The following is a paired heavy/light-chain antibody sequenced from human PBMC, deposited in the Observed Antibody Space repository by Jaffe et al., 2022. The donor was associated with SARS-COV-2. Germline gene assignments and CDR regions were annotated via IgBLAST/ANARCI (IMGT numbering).Heavy chain of an antibody. CDR3: VRERVAELNCDRTSCLDY. D-gene: IGHD2-2*01. CDR1: RFTFSNCW. J-gene: IGHJ4*02. V-gene: IGHV3-7*01. Sequence: EVQLVESGGGLVQPGGSLRLSCAASRFTFSNCWMSWVRQAPGKGLEWVANIKQDGSEKYYVDSVKGRFTISRDNAKNILYLQLNSLRVEDTAVYFCVRERVAELNCDRTSCLDYWGQGTLVTVSS. CDR2: IKQDGSEK.
Light chain of an antibody. CDR1: SSNIGSDA. CDR2: SNN. V-gene: IGLV1-44*01. Sequence: QSVLTQPPSASGTPGQRVSISCSGSSSNIGSDAVHWFQQLPGTAPKLLIYSNNQRPSGVPDRFSGSKSGTSASLAISGLQSEDEADYYCAAWDVSLNNWVFGGGTELTVL. J-gene: IGLJ3*02. CDR3: AAWDVSLNNWV.